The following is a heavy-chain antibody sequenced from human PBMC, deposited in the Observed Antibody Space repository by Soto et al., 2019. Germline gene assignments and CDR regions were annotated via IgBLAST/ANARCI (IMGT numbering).Heavy chain of an antibody. J-gene: IGHJ4*02. V-gene: IGHV3-74*01. D-gene: IGHD2-2*01. CDR2: INMDGSST. CDR1: GFTFSGDW. CDR3: ALGPRGLYQHHY. Sequence: EVQLVESGGGLVQPGGSLRLSCAASGFTFSGDWMHWVRQAAGKGLVWVSRINMDGSSTNYADSVKGRFTISRDNAKNTLYLQMTSLRADDPGVYCFALGPRGLYQHHYWGQGALVTVSS.